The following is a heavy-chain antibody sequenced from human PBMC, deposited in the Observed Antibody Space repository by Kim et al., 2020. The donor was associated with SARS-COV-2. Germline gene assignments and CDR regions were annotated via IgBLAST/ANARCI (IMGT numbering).Heavy chain of an antibody. Sequence: ASVKVSCKASGYTFTGYYMHWVRQAPGQGLEWMGRINPNSGGTNYAQKFQGRVTMTRDTSISTAYMELSRLRSDDTAVYYCARIVTQGGALDYWGQGTLVTVSS. D-gene: IGHD1-26*01. CDR3: ARIVTQGGALDY. CDR1: GYTFTGYY. J-gene: IGHJ4*02. CDR2: INPNSGGT. V-gene: IGHV1-2*06.